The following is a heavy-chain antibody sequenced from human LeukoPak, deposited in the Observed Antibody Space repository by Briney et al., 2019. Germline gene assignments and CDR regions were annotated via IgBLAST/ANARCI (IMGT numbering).Heavy chain of an antibody. Sequence: GGSLRLSCAASGFTFSDYSMNWVRQAPGKGLEWVSSISSSSSYIKFADSAKGRFAISRDNAKNSLYLQMNSLRVEDTAVYYCASFGSGSNLDAFDIWGQGTMVTVSS. J-gene: IGHJ3*02. D-gene: IGHD3-10*01. CDR2: ISSSSSYI. V-gene: IGHV3-21*01. CDR1: GFTFSDYS. CDR3: ASFGSGSNLDAFDI.